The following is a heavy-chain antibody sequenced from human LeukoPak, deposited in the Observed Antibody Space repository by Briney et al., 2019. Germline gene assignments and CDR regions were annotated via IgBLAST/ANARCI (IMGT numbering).Heavy chain of an antibody. D-gene: IGHD3-9*01. CDR2: INWNGGST. CDR3: AKDYYDILTGYYPIPDFDY. CDR1: GFTFDDYG. Sequence: GGSLRLSCAASGFTFDDYGLSWVRQAPGKGLEWVSGINWNGGSTGYADSVKGRFTISRDNAKKSLYLQMHSLRAEDTAIYYCAKDYYDILTGYYPIPDFDYWGQGTLVTVSS. V-gene: IGHV3-20*04. J-gene: IGHJ4*02.